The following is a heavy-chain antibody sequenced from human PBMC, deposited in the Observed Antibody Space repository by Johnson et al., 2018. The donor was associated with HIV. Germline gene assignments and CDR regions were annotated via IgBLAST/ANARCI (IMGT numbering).Heavy chain of an antibody. Sequence: VQLVESGGGLVKPGGSLRLSCAASGFTFSNAWMSWVRQAPGKGLEWVGRIKSKTDGGTTDYAAPVKGRFTISRDDSKNTLYLQMNSLKTEDTSVYYCTTGAAYFYDCSGYRDAFDIWGQGTMVTVSP. CDR2: IKSKTDGGTT. D-gene: IGHD3-22*01. J-gene: IGHJ3*02. V-gene: IGHV3-15*01. CDR1: GFTFSNAW. CDR3: TTGAAYFYDCSGYRDAFDI.